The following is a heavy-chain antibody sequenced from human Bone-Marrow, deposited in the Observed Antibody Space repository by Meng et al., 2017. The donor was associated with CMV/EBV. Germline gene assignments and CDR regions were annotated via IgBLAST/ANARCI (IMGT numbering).Heavy chain of an antibody. Sequence: ASVKVSCKASGYTFTSYDMHWVRQAPGQGLEWMGIINPSGGSTSYAQKFQGRVTMTRDTSTSTVYMELSSLRSEDTAVYYWARQAADYGSGSYYNWWGQGTLVTVSS. CDR3: ARQAADYGSGSYYNW. CDR1: GYTFTSYD. J-gene: IGHJ4*02. D-gene: IGHD3-10*01. CDR2: INPSGGST. V-gene: IGHV1-46*01.